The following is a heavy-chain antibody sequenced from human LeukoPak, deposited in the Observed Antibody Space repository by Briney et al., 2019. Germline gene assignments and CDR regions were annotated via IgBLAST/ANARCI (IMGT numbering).Heavy chain of an antibody. J-gene: IGHJ3*01. Sequence: GGSLRLSCAASGFTFSNVWMSWVRQAPGKGLEWAANIKQDGSEKYYVDSVKGRFTISRDNAENSLYLQMNSLRDEDTAVYFCVRDRDYAFDFWGQGTMVTVSS. CDR1: GFTFSNVW. V-gene: IGHV3-7*01. CDR3: VRDRDYAFDF. CDR2: IKQDGSEK.